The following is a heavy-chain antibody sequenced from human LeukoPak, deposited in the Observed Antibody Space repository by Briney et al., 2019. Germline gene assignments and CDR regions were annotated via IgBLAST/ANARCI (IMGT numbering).Heavy chain of an antibody. CDR3: ARDPGVVAFHYFDF. D-gene: IGHD3-3*01. J-gene: IGHJ4*02. CDR1: GFTFSSHA. CDR2: IGGLGSST. V-gene: IGHV3-23*01. Sequence: GGSLRLSCAASGFTFSSHAMAWVRQAPGKGLEWVSAIGGLGSSTYYGNSVKGRFTIPRDNSKNTVYLQMDSLRVEDTAVYYCARDPGVVAFHYFDFWGQGTLITVSS.